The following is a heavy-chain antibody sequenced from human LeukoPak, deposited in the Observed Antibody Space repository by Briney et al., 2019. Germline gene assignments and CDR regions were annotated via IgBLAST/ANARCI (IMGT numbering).Heavy chain of an antibody. CDR3: ASVLSLIAAAGTGAFDI. J-gene: IGHJ3*02. CDR1: GYTFTSYA. CDR2: INAGNGNT. D-gene: IGHD6-13*01. Sequence: ASVKVSRKASGYTFTSYAMHWVRQAPGQRLEWMGWINAGNGNTKYSQKFQGRVTITRDTSASTAYMELSSLRSEDTAVYYCASVLSLIAAAGTGAFDIWGQGTMVTASS. V-gene: IGHV1-3*01.